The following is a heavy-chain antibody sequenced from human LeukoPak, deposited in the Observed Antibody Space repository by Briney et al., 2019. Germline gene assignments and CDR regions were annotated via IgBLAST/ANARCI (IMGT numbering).Heavy chain of an antibody. V-gene: IGHV1-2*02. CDR3: ARDRIAVAATGVRYFQH. CDR2: INPNSGGT. J-gene: IGHJ1*01. CDR1: GYTFTGYY. Sequence: GASVKVSCKASGYTFTGYYMHWVRQAPGQGLEWMGWINPNSGGTNYAQKFQGRVTMTRDTSISTAYMELSRLRSDDTAVYYCARDRIAVAATGVRYFQHWGQGTLVTVSS. D-gene: IGHD6-19*01.